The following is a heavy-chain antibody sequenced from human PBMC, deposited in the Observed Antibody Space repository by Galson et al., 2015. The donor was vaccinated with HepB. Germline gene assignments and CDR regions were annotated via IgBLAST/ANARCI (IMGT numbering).Heavy chain of an antibody. D-gene: IGHD3-16*01. V-gene: IGHV4-59*08. CDR1: GGSISSYY. CDR3: ARGGTVRNWFDP. J-gene: IGHJ5*02. CDR2: IYYSGST. Sequence: ETLSLTCTVSGGSISSYYWSWIRQPPGKGLEWIGYIYYSGSTNYNPSLKSRVTISVDTSKNQFSLKLSSVTAADTAVYYCARGGTVRNWFDPWGQGTLVTVSS.